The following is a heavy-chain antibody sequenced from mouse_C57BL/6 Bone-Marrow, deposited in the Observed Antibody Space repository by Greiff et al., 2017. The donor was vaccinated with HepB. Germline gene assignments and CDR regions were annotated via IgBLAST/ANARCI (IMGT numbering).Heavy chain of an antibody. CDR2: IYPGSGNT. CDR3: ARGVYYGNYMDY. Sequence: VKLQESGPELVKPGASVKISCKASGYSFTSYYIHWVKQRPGQGLEWIGWIYPGSGNTKYNEKFKGKATLTADTSSSTAYMQLSSLTSEDSAVYYCARGVYYGNYMDYWGQGTTLTVSS. D-gene: IGHD2-1*01. V-gene: IGHV1-66*01. CDR1: GYSFTSYY. J-gene: IGHJ2*01.